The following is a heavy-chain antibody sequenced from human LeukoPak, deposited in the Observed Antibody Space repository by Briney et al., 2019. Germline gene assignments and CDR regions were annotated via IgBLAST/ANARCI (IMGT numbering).Heavy chain of an antibody. J-gene: IGHJ4*02. CDR2: IRYDGTNK. V-gene: IGHV3-30*02. D-gene: IGHD4-17*01. Sequence: GGSLRLSCAASGFTFRSYGMHWVRQAPGKGLEWVAIIRYDGTNKYYADSVKGRFTISRDNSKNTLYLQMNSLRAEDTAVYYCARTGLTYLTTVTTWFAYWGQGTLVTVSS. CDR1: GFTFRSYG. CDR3: ARTGLTYLTTVTTWFAY.